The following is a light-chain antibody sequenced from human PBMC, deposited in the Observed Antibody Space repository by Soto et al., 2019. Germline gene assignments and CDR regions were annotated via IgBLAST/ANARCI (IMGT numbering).Light chain of an antibody. CDR1: QSISGTY. Sequence: LSCSTSQSISGTYLAWYQQKPGQAPRLLIYSESTRATGIPDRFSGSGSGTDFTLTISRLEPEDFAVYYCQHYGTSPSTFGRGTKVDIK. J-gene: IGKJ1*01. V-gene: IGKV3-20*01. CDR2: SES. CDR3: QHYGTSPST.